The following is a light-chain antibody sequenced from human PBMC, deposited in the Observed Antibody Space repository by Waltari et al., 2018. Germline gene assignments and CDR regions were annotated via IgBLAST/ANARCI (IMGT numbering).Light chain of an antibody. CDR2: KDT. V-gene: IGLV3-25*03. CDR3: QSADTNFANHVL. J-gene: IGLJ2*01. CDR1: ALPKRN. Sequence: SYDLTQPPSVSVSPGQTARITCSGDALPKRNSYWYQQKPGQAPVLLIYKDTQRPSGIPERFSGSSSGTTVTLTISGVQAEDEADYYCQSADTNFANHVLFGGGTQLTVL.